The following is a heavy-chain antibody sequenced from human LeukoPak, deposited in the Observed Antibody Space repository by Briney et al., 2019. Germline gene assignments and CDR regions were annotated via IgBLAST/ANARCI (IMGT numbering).Heavy chain of an antibody. CDR2: INPSGGST. CDR3: ARVDVDIVATINPGFDY. D-gene: IGHD5-12*01. V-gene: IGHV1-46*01. CDR1: GYTFTSYY. Sequence: GASVKVSCKASGYTFTSYYMHWVRQAPGQGLEWMGIINPSGGSTSYAQKFQGRVTMTRDMSTSTVYMELSSLRSEDTAVYYCARVDVDIVATINPGFDYWGQGTLVTVSS. J-gene: IGHJ4*02.